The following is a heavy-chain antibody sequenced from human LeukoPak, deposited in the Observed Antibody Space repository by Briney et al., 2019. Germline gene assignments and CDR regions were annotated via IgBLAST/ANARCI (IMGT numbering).Heavy chain of an antibody. J-gene: IGHJ4*02. Sequence: GGSLRLSCATSGFILSDHYIDWFRQAPGKGLVWVSRINSDGSSTNYADSVEGRFIISRDNAKNTLYLQMNSLRAEDTAVYYCASSMLRGIGNYWGQGTLVTVSS. CDR2: INSDGSST. V-gene: IGHV3-74*01. CDR3: ASSMLRGIGNY. D-gene: IGHD3-10*01. CDR1: GFILSDHY.